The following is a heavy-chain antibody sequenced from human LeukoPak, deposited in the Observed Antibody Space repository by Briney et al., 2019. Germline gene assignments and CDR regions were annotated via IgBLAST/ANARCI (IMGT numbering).Heavy chain of an antibody. CDR3: AADLGMVRGVINYYYYYMDV. V-gene: IGHV1-58*01. Sequence: GASVKVSCKASGFTFTSSAVQWVRQARGQRLEWIGWIVVGSGNTNCAQKFQERVTITRDMSTSTAYMELSSLRSEDTAVYYCAADLGMVRGVINYYYYYMDVWGKGTTVTVSS. CDR1: GFTFTSSA. J-gene: IGHJ6*03. D-gene: IGHD3-10*01. CDR2: IVVGSGNT.